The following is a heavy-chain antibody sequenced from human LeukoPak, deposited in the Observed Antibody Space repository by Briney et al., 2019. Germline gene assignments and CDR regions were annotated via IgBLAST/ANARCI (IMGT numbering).Heavy chain of an antibody. CDR3: ARRAAAGDAFDI. Sequence: ASVKVSCKASGYTFSSYGISWVRQAPGQGLEWMGWISAYNGNTNYAPKLQGRLTMTTDTSTTTAYMELRSLRSDDTAVYYCARRAAAGDAFDIWGQGTMVTVSS. V-gene: IGHV1-18*01. CDR1: GYTFSSYG. CDR2: ISAYNGNT. D-gene: IGHD6-13*01. J-gene: IGHJ3*02.